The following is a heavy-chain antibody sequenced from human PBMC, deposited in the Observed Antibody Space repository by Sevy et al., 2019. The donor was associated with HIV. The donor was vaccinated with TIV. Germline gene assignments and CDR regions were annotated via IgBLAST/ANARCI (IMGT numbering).Heavy chain of an antibody. Sequence: EGSLRLSCAASGFSFNNAWMRWVLQAPGKALEWVGRIKSQTDGGTTDYAAPLQGRFSISRDDSKNTLFLQMNSLKTKDRAVYFCATAYCIDASCYSGNFDHWGQGTLVTVSS. J-gene: IGHJ4*02. CDR3: ATAYCIDASCYSGNFDH. D-gene: IGHD2-15*01. CDR2: IKSQTDGGTT. V-gene: IGHV3-15*01. CDR1: GFSFNNAW.